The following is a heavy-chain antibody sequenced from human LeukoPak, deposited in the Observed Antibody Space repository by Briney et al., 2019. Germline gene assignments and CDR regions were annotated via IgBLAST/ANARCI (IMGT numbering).Heavy chain of an antibody. CDR2: ISGSSAST. CDR1: GFTFSTYA. D-gene: IGHD5-24*01. V-gene: IGHV3-23*01. J-gene: IGHJ4*02. CDR3: ARDHSDMATIRHVFGH. Sequence: GGSLRLSCAASGFTFSTYAMGWVRQAPGKGLEWVSSISGSSASTYYADSVKGRFTLSRDYSKNTLNLQMNSLRVEDTAVYFCARDHSDMATIRHVFGHWGLGTLVTVSS.